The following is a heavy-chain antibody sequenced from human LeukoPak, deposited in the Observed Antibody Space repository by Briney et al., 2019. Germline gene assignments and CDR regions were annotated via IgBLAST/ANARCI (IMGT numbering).Heavy chain of an antibody. CDR3: AKEGRPNSGGGFFDY. CDR2: VNESGGRT. V-gene: IGHV3-23*01. J-gene: IGHJ4*02. Sequence: PGGSLRLSCAASGFTFSSYAMGWVRQAPGKGLEWVSTVNESGGRTYYADSVKGRFTMSRDNSKNTLYLQMNGLRVEDTAIYYCAKEGRPNSGGGFFDYWGQGTRVTVSS. D-gene: IGHD1-26*01. CDR1: GFTFSSYA.